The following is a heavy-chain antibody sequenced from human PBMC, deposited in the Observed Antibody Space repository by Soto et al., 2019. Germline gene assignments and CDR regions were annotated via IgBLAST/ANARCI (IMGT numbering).Heavy chain of an antibody. CDR2: IKQDGSEE. CDR3: VRTHFDSWSFDLYGMDV. D-gene: IGHD3-3*01. Sequence: DVQLAESGGGLVQPGGSLRLSCVAYGQTFNRYWMSWVRQAPGTGLEWVANIKQDGSEEYYVDSVKGRFTISRDNAKKSSYRQMNSLRAEDTAMYYCVRTHFDSWSFDLYGMDVWGQGTRVSVSS. J-gene: IGHJ6*02. V-gene: IGHV3-7*03. CDR1: GQTFNRYW.